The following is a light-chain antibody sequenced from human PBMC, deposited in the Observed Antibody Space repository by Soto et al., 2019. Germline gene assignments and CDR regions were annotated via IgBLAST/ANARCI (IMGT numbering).Light chain of an antibody. Sequence: EIVLTQSPGTLSLSPGERATLSCRASQSFSSSYLAWYQQKPGQAPRLLIYGASRRATGIPDRFSGSGSGTDFTLTISRLEPEDFAVYYCQQYGSSPSITFGQGTRLEI. J-gene: IGKJ5*01. CDR2: GAS. CDR1: QSFSSSY. CDR3: QQYGSSPSIT. V-gene: IGKV3-20*01.